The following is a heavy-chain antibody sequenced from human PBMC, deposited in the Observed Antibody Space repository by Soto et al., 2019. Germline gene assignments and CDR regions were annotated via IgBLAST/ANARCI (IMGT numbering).Heavy chain of an antibody. Sequence: SETLSLTCAVYGGSFSGYYWSWIRQPPGKGLEWIGEINHSGSTNYNPSLKSRVTISVDTSKNQFSLKLSSVTAADTAVYYCARVQAWGEYFDYWGQGTLVTVSS. CDR3: ARVQAWGEYFDY. CDR1: GGSFSGYY. CDR2: INHSGST. V-gene: IGHV4-34*01. D-gene: IGHD3-16*01. J-gene: IGHJ4*02.